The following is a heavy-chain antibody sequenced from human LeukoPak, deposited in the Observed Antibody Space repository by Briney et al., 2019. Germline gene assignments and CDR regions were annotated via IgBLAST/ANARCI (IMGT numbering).Heavy chain of an antibody. V-gene: IGHV3-48*03. Sequence: GGSLRLSCAASGFTFSSYEMNWVRQAPGKGLEWVSYISSGSTIYDSDSVTGRCTISRDNAKNSLYLQMNSLRAEDTAVYYCARESIAVAGAPFDYWGQGTLVTVSS. CDR2: ISSGSTI. CDR1: GFTFSSYE. D-gene: IGHD6-19*01. CDR3: ARESIAVAGAPFDY. J-gene: IGHJ4*02.